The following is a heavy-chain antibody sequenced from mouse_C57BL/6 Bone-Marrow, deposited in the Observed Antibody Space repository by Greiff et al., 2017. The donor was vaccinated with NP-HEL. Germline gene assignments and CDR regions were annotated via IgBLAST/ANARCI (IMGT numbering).Heavy chain of an antibody. V-gene: IGHV10-1*01. CDR1: GFSFNTYA. CDR3: VRHTGTVVDYWYFDV. Sequence: EVQLVESGGGLVQPKGSLKLSCAASGFSFNTYAMNWVRQAPGKGLEWVARIRSKSNNYATYYADSVKDRFTISRDDSESMLYLQMNNLKTEDTAMYYCVRHTGTVVDYWYFDVWGTGTTVTVSS. CDR2: IRSKSNNYAT. D-gene: IGHD1-1*01. J-gene: IGHJ1*03.